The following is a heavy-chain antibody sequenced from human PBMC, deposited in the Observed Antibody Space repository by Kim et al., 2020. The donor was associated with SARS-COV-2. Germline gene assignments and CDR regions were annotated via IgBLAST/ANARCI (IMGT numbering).Heavy chain of an antibody. D-gene: IGHD3-3*01. CDR3: ATDVSRITIFGVVTRGGMAV. Sequence: GGSLRLSCAASGFTFSSYAMSWVRQAPGKGLEWVSAISGSGGSTYYPDSVKGRFTISRDNSKNTLYLQMNSLRAEDTAVYYCATDVSRITIFGVVTRGGMAVWGQGTTGTVSS. J-gene: IGHJ6*02. CDR2: ISGSGGST. V-gene: IGHV3-23*01. CDR1: GFTFSSYA.